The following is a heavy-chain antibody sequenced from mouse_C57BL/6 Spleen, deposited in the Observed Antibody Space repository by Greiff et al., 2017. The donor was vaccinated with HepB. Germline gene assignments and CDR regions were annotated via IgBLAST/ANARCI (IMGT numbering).Heavy chain of an antibody. Sequence: EVHLVESGGGLVQPGGSLKLSCAASGFTFSDYGMAWVRQAPRKGPEWVAFISNLAYSIYYADTVTGRFTISRENAKNTLYLEMSSLRSEDTAMYYCARGDYNSYYYAMDYWGQGTSVTVSS. V-gene: IGHV5-15*01. D-gene: IGHD2-4*01. CDR1: GFTFSDYG. J-gene: IGHJ4*01. CDR2: ISNLAYSI. CDR3: ARGDYNSYYYAMDY.